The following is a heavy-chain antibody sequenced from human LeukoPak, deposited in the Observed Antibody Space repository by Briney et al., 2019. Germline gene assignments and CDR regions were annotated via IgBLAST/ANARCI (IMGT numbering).Heavy chain of an antibody. CDR2: IYTSGST. Sequence: SETLSLTCTVSGGSISSSSYYWGWIRQPPGKGLEWIGRIYTSGSTNYNPSLKSRVTISVDTSKNQFSLKLSSVTAADTAVYYCARGGMYSSSHSDWNFDCWGQGTLVTVSS. V-gene: IGHV4-39*07. D-gene: IGHD6-13*01. CDR3: ARGGMYSSSHSDWNFDC. J-gene: IGHJ4*02. CDR1: GGSISSSSYY.